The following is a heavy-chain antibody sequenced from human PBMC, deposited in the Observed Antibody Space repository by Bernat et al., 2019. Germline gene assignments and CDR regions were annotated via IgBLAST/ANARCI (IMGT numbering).Heavy chain of an antibody. CDR2: IDSSASDI. J-gene: IGHJ4*02. V-gene: IGHV3-48*03. Sequence: EVQLVESGGGLVQPGGSLRLSCAASGFTFSNSEMNWVRRAPGKGLEWVSFIDSSASDIYYADSVKGRFTISRDNAKNSVYLQMNSLRAEDTGVYYCARQDYGGDLRYWGQGNVVTVSS. CDR3: ARQDYGGDLRY. CDR1: GFTFSNSE. D-gene: IGHD4-17*01.